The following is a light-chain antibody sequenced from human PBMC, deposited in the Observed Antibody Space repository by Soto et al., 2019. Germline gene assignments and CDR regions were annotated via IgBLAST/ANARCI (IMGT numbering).Light chain of an antibody. CDR2: EVS. V-gene: IGLV2-8*01. J-gene: IGLJ1*01. Sequence: QCALPQRPSASGSLGQSVTISCTGTSSDVGGYNYVSWYQQHPGKAPKLMIYEVSKRPSGVPDRFSGSKSGNTASLTVSGLQAEDEADYYCSSYAGSNNVFGTGTKVTVL. CDR1: SSDVGGYNY. CDR3: SSYAGSNNV.